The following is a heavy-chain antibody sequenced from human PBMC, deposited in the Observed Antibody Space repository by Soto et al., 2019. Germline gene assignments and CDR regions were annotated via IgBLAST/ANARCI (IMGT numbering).Heavy chain of an antibody. Sequence: GGSLRLSCAASGFTFSSYAMSWVRQAPGKGLEWVSSISGIGHSTYYADSVKGRFTISRDNSKNTLFLQMSSLRAEDTAVYYCAKRVMATIGHFDSWGQGTLVTVSS. V-gene: IGHV3-23*01. J-gene: IGHJ4*02. CDR1: GFTFSSYA. CDR2: ISGIGHST. CDR3: AKRVMATIGHFDS. D-gene: IGHD5-12*01.